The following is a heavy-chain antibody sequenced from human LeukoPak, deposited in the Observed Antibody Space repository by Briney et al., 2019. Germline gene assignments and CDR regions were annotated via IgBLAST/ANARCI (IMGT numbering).Heavy chain of an antibody. V-gene: IGHV1-18*01. CDR3: ARAHDMYYDFYNWFDP. CDR2: ISAYNGNT. CDR1: GYTFTSYG. Sequence: VASVKVSCKASGYTFTSYGISWVRQAPGQGLEWMGWISAYNGNTNYAQKLQGRVTMTTDTSTSTAYMELRSLRSDDTAVYYCARAHDMYYDFYNWFDPWGQGTLVTVSS. J-gene: IGHJ5*02. D-gene: IGHD3-3*01.